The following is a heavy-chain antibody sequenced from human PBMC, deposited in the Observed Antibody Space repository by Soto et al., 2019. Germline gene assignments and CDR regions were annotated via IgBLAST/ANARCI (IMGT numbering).Heavy chain of an antibody. CDR3: ARQIFAADY. V-gene: IGHV1-69*01. CDR1: GGTFDHAA. Sequence: QVQLVQSGAEVKKPGSSVKVSCEAPGGTFDHAAITWVRQAPRQGLEWMGGINPMFNSTHYAQKFQGRVTITADAATSTAFMELRRLRSDDTAVYYCARQIFAADYWGQGTLLIVSS. CDR2: INPMFNST. D-gene: IGHD3-9*01. J-gene: IGHJ4*02.